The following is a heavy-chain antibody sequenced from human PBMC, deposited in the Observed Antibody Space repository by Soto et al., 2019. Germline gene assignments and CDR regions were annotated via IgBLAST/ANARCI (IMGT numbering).Heavy chain of an antibody. CDR1: GFTFSSYG. J-gene: IGHJ6*02. CDR3: ARDSLLDDNYGMDV. V-gene: IGHV3-33*01. Sequence: PGGSLRLSCAASGFTFSSYGMHWVRQAPGKGLEWVAVIWYDGSNKYYADSVKGRFTISRDNSKNTLYLQMNSLRAEDTAVYYCARDSLLDDNYGMDVWGQGTTVTVSS. D-gene: IGHD3-22*01. CDR2: IWYDGSNK.